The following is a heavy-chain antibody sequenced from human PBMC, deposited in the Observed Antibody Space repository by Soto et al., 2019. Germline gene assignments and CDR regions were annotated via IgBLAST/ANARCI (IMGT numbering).Heavy chain of an antibody. CDR3: AREVGYYSSTRRNLYLDY. J-gene: IGHJ4*02. D-gene: IGHD2-15*01. V-gene: IGHV4-34*01. Sequence: SETLSLTCAVDGGSFSVYYWSLVRQPPGKGLEWIGYINHNGGTNYNPSLKSRVIISVDTSKTQFSLKLSSVTAADKAVYYCAREVGYYSSTRRNLYLDYWGPGTRVTVSS. CDR2: INHNGGT. CDR1: GGSFSVYY.